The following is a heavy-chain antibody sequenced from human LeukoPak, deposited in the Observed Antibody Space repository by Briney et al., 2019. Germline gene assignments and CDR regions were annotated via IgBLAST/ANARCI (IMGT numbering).Heavy chain of an antibody. J-gene: IGHJ6*03. CDR1: GFSIRGGYY. D-gene: IGHD3-16*02. CDR3: ARYRPEKGYYYYYYMDV. V-gene: IGHV4-4*07. CDR2: IYTSGST. Sequence: SETLSLTCTVSGFSIRGGYYWGWIRQPAGKGLEWIGRIYTSGSTNYNPSLKSRVTMSVDTSKNQFSLKLSSVTAADTAVYYCARYRPEKGYYYYYYMDVWGKGTTVTVSS.